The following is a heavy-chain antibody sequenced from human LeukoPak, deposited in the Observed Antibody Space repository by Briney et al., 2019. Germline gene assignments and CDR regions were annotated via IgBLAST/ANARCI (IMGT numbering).Heavy chain of an antibody. V-gene: IGHV1-8*02. CDR2: MNPNSVNT. CDR3: ARAIRYQLLSDY. CDR1: GYTFSTYD. D-gene: IGHD2-2*01. J-gene: IGHJ4*02. Sequence: VASVRVSCKTSGYTFSTYDINWLRQAAGQGLEWMGWMNPNSVNTGFAQKFQGRAAITRDTSTATAYLELSGLTSEDTAVYYCARAIRYQLLSDYWGQGTLVTVSS.